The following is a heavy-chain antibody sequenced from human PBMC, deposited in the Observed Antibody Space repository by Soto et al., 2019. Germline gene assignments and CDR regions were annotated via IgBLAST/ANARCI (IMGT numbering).Heavy chain of an antibody. CDR3: ARNANYGGNSDY. J-gene: IGHJ4*02. CDR1: GGSISSSSYY. D-gene: IGHD4-17*01. CDR2: IYYSGST. Sequence: TLSLTCTVSGGSISSSSYYWGWIRQPPGKGLEWIGSIYYSGSTYYNPSLKSRVTISVDTSKNQFSLKLSSVTAADTAVYYCARNANYGGNSDYWGQGTLVTVSS. V-gene: IGHV4-39*01.